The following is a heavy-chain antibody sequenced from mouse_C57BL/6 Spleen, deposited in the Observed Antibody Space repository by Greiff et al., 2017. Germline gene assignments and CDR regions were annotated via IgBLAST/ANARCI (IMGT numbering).Heavy chain of an antibody. D-gene: IGHD1-1*01. CDR1: GFTFSSYA. V-gene: IGHV5-9-1*02. Sequence: EVKLQESGEGLVKPGGSLKLSCAASGFTFSSYAMSWVRQTPEKRLEWVAYISSGGDYIYYADTVKGRFTISRDNARNTLYLQMSSLKSEDTAMYYCTRDGGTVVATNAMDYWGQGTSVTVSS. CDR3: TRDGGTVVATNAMDY. J-gene: IGHJ4*01. CDR2: ISSGGDYI.